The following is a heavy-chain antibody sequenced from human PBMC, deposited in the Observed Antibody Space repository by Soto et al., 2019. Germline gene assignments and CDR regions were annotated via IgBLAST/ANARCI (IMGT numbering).Heavy chain of an antibody. D-gene: IGHD5-12*01. Sequence: SETLSLTCTVSGSSISSSSYYWAWIRQPPGRGLEWFGNIYYSGSTYYNPSLRSRVAISVDTSKNQLSLKLNSVTAADTAVYHCARLPRGYSGFGGGYYFDSWGQGILVTVSS. J-gene: IGHJ4*02. CDR2: IYYSGST. CDR1: GSSISSSSYY. V-gene: IGHV4-39*01. CDR3: ARLPRGYSGFGGGYYFDS.